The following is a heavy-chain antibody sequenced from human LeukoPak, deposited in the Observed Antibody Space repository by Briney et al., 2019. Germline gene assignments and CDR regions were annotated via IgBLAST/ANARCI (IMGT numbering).Heavy chain of an antibody. J-gene: IGHJ4*02. D-gene: IGHD3-10*01. CDR2: MNPNSGNT. V-gene: IGHV1-8*01. Sequence: ASVKVSCKASGYTFTSYDINWVRQATGQGLEWMGWMNPNSGNTGYAQKFQGRVTMTEDTSTDTAYMELSSLRSEDTAVYYCATAPYYYGSGLDYWGQGTLVTVSS. CDR3: ATAPYYYGSGLDY. CDR1: GYTFTSYD.